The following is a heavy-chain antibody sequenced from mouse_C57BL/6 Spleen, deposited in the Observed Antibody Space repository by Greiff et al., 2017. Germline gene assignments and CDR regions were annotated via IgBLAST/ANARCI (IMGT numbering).Heavy chain of an antibody. CDR2: IYPRSGNT. Sequence: VQLQQSGAELARPGASVKLSCKASGYTFTSYGISWVKQRTGQGLEWIGEIYPRSGNTYYNEKFKGKATLTADKSSSTAYMELRRLTSEDSAVYFCAREGGYYRKDYFDYWGQGTTPPVSS. J-gene: IGHJ2*01. CDR1: GYTFTSYG. D-gene: IGHD2-3*01. V-gene: IGHV1-81*01. CDR3: AREGGYYRKDYFDY.